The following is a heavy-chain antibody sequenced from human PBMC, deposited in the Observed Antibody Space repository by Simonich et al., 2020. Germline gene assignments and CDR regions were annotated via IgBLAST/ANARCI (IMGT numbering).Heavy chain of an antibody. Sequence: QVQLQESGPGLVKPSETLSLTCAVSGYSIRSGYDWGWIRQPPGKGLEWFGSIYHRGSTYYTPSLKSRVTISVDTSKNQFSLKLSSVTAADTAVYYCARVGYSNYYYYGMDVWGQGTTVTVSS. CDR3: ARVGYSNYYYYGMDV. CDR2: IYHRGST. J-gene: IGHJ6*02. D-gene: IGHD6-13*01. CDR1: GYSIRSGYD. V-gene: IGHV4-38-2*01.